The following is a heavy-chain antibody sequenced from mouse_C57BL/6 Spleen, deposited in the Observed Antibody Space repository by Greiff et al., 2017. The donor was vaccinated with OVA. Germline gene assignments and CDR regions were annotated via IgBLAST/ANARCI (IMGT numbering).Heavy chain of an antibody. CDR1: GYTFTSYW. CDR3: AREGAEELKFAY. D-gene: IGHD6-1*01. J-gene: IGHJ3*01. V-gene: IGHV1-55*01. CDR2: IYPGSGST. Sequence: QVQLQQPGAELVKPGASVKMSCKASGYTFTSYWITWVKQRPGQGLEWIGDIYPGSGSTNYNEKFKSKATLTVDTSSSTAYMQLSSLTSEDSAVYYCAREGAEELKFAYWGQGTLVTVSA.